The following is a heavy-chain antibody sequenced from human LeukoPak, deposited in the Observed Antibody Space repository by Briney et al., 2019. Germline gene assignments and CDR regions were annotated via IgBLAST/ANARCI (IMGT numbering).Heavy chain of an antibody. CDR2: INHSGST. CDR1: GFSISRGYY. V-gene: IGHV4-34*01. CDR3: ASSSSSWYSLNAFDI. Sequence: KPSEALSLTRAVSGFSISRGYYWGWIPQPPGKGPEWIGEINHSGSTNYNPSLKSRVTISVDTSKNQFSLKLSSVTAADTAVYYCASSSSSWYSLNAFDIWGQGTMVTVSS. D-gene: IGHD6-13*01. J-gene: IGHJ3*02.